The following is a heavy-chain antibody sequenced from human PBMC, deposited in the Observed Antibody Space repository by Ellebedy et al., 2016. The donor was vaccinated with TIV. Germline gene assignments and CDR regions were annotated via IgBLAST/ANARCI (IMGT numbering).Heavy chain of an antibody. J-gene: IGHJ4*02. CDR2: ISSSSSYI. D-gene: IGHD1-26*01. CDR1: GFTFSRYS. CDR3: YSGGY. Sequence: GESLKISCAASGFTFSRYSMNWVRQAPGKGLEWVSSISSSSSYIYYADSVKGRFTISRDDAKNSLYLQMNSLRAEDTAVYYAYSGGYWGQGTLVTVSS. V-gene: IGHV3-21*01.